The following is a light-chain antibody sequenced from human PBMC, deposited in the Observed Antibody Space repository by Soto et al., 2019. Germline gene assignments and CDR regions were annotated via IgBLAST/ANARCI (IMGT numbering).Light chain of an antibody. V-gene: IGKV3-20*01. CDR1: QSVTSGY. Sequence: DIVLTQSPGTLSLSAGERATLSCKSSQSVTSGYLVWYQQKPGQAPRLIIYGASNRATGIPDRFSGSGSGTDFTLTISRLEPEDVAVYYCQQYGSSPRTFGQGTKVDIK. CDR3: QQYGSSPRT. CDR2: GAS. J-gene: IGKJ1*01.